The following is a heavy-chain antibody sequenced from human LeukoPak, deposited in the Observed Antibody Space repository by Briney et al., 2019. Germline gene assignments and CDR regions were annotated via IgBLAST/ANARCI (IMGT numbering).Heavy chain of an antibody. Sequence: SETLSLTCTVSGGSLGSYYWSWIRQPPGKGLEWIGYIYYSGSTNYNPSLKSRVTISVDTSKNQFSLKLSSVTAADTAVYYCARGYSSGLWDYWGQGTLVTVSS. J-gene: IGHJ4*02. CDR1: GGSLGSYY. D-gene: IGHD6-19*01. V-gene: IGHV4-59*01. CDR2: IYYSGST. CDR3: ARGYSSGLWDY.